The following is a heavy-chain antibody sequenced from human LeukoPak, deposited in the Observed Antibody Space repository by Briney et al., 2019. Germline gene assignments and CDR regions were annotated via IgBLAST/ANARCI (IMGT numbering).Heavy chain of an antibody. J-gene: IGHJ6*03. V-gene: IGHV1-46*01. D-gene: IGHD6-13*01. CDR1: GYTFTRYY. CDR3: ARVYSSSWSYYYYYYMDV. CDR2: INPSGGST. Sequence: ASVKVSCKASGYTFTRYYMHWVRQAPGQGLEWMGIINPSGGSTSYAQKFQGRVTMTRNTSISTAYMELSSLRSEDTAVYYCARVYSSSWSYYYYYYMDVWGKGTTVTVSS.